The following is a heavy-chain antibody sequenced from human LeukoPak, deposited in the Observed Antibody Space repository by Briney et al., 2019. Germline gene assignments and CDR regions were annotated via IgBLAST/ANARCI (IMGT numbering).Heavy chain of an antibody. CDR2: INHGGST. D-gene: IGHD3-22*01. Sequence: SETLSLTCAVYGGSFSGYYWSWIRQPPGKGLEWIGEINHGGSTNYNPSLKSRVTISVDTSKNPFSLKLSSVTAADTAVYFCARGPPTDYYDSSGFYYVFDYWGQGTLVTVSS. J-gene: IGHJ4*02. CDR3: ARGPPTDYYDSSGFYYVFDY. CDR1: GGSFSGYY. V-gene: IGHV4-34*01.